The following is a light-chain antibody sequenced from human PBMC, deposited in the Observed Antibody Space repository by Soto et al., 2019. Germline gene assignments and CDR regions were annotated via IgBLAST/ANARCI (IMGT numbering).Light chain of an antibody. Sequence: QSVLTQPPSASGTPGQRVTISCSGSSSNIGSNYVYWYQQLPGTAPKLLIYTNNQRPSGVPDRFSGSKSGTSASLAISGLRSEDEDDYYCAAWDDSLSGPVFGGGTQLTVL. J-gene: IGLJ7*01. V-gene: IGLV1-47*01. CDR3: AAWDDSLSGPV. CDR2: TNN. CDR1: SSNIGSNY.